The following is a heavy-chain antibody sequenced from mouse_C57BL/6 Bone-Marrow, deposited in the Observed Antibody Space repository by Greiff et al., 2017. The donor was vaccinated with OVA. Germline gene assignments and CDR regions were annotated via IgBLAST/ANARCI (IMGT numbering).Heavy chain of an antibody. V-gene: IGHV1-55*01. CDR1: GYTFTSYW. Sequence: QVQLKQPGAELVKPGASVKMSCKASGYTFTSYWITWVKQRPGQGLEWIGDIYPGSGSTNYNEKFKSKATLTVDTSSSTAYMQLSSLTSEDSALYYCARGDGYYWFAYWGQGTLVTVSA. CDR3: ARGDGYYWFAY. J-gene: IGHJ3*01. CDR2: IYPGSGST. D-gene: IGHD2-3*01.